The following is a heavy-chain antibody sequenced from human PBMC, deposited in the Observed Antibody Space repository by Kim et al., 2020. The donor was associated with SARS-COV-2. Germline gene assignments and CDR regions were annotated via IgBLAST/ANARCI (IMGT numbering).Heavy chain of an antibody. CDR1: GYNFTNYW. D-gene: IGHD3-16*01. CDR2: IDSSDSYI. V-gene: IGHV5-10-1*01. Sequence: GASLKISCKGSGYNFTNYWISWVRQKPGEGLEWIGRIDSSDSYIKYSPSFQGHVTISADKSISTAYLQWTSLKASDTAMYFCARQRIMTTFGGTAASFDFWGQGTPVTVSS. J-gene: IGHJ4*02. CDR3: ARQRIMTTFGGTAASFDF.